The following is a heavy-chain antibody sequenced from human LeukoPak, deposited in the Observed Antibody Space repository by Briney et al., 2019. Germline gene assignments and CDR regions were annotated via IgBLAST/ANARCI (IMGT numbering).Heavy chain of an antibody. CDR3: ARDRSRYDFWSANWDYYGMDV. CDR2: IYYSGST. J-gene: IGHJ6*02. Sequence: PSETLSLTCTVSGGSISSYYWSWIRQPPGKGLEWIGYIYYSGSTNYNPSLKSRVTISVDTSKNQFSLKLSSVTVADTAVYYCARDRSRYDFWSANWDYYGMDVWGQGTTVTVSS. D-gene: IGHD3-3*01. V-gene: IGHV4-59*01. CDR1: GGSISSYY.